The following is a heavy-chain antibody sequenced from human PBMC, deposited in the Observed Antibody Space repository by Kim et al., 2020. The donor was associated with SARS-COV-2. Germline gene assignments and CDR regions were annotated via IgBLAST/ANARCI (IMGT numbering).Heavy chain of an antibody. J-gene: IGHJ4*02. V-gene: IGHV5-51*01. CDR1: GYSFNSYW. Sequence: GASLEISCKGSGYSFNSYWIGWVRQMPGKGLEWMGIIYPGDSDTRYSPSFQGQVTISADKSISTAYLQWSSLKASDTAMFYCARSPHLEGIDYWGQGTLVTVSS. CDR3: ARSPHLEGIDY. D-gene: IGHD1-1*01. CDR2: IYPGDSDT.